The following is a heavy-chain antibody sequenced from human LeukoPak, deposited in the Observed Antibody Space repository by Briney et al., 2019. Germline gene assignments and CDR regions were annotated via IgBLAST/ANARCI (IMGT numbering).Heavy chain of an antibody. CDR1: GFTVSSNY. CDR2: IYSGGST. D-gene: IGHD3-22*01. J-gene: IGHJ6*03. Sequence: PGGSLRLSCAASGFTVSSNYMSWVRQAPGKGLEWVSVIYSGGSTYYADSVKGRFTISRDNSKNTLYLQMNSVRAEDTAVYYCAKDDFDGGGSYLYYLYYMDVWGKGTTVTISS. CDR3: AKDDFDGGGSYLYYLYYMDV. V-gene: IGHV3-53*01.